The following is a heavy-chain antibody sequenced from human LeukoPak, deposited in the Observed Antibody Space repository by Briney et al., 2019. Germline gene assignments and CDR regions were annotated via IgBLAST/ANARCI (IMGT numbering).Heavy chain of an antibody. D-gene: IGHD1-7*01. Sequence: PGGSLRLSCAASGFTFDDYGMSWVCRAPGKGLEWVSAISGSGGSTYYADSVKGRFTISRDNSKNTLYLQMNSLRAEDTAVYYCAKRRGLELLYYYYMDVWGKGTTVTVSS. CDR1: GFTFDDYG. J-gene: IGHJ6*03. CDR3: AKRRGLELLYYYYMDV. CDR2: ISGSGGST. V-gene: IGHV3-23*01.